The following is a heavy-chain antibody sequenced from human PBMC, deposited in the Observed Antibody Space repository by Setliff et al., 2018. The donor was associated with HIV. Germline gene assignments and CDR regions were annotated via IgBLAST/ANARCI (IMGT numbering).Heavy chain of an antibody. CDR2: IIPIFGTA. J-gene: IGHJ4*02. V-gene: IGHV1-69*05. CDR1: GGTFSSYA. CDR3: ARERRYCSGGSCSKFFDY. Sequence: SVKVSCKASGGTFSSYAISWVRQAPGQGLEWMGGIIPIFGTANYAQKFQGRVTITTDESTSTAYMELSGLRSEDTAVYSCARERRYCSGGSCSKFFDYGGQGTLVTVSS. D-gene: IGHD2-15*01.